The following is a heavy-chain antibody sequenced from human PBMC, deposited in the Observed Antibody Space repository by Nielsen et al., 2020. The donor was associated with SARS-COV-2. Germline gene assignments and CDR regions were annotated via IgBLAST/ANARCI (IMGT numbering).Heavy chain of an antibody. CDR2: IKQDGSEK. CDR3: AKVGTSGVDY. CDR1: GFTFSSYW. V-gene: IGHV3-7*03. J-gene: IGHJ4*02. D-gene: IGHD2-8*01. Sequence: GESLKISCAASGFTFSSYWMNWVRQAPGKGLEWVANIKQDGSEKYYGDSVKGRFTISRDNAKNSLYLQMNSLKTEDTALYYCAKVGTSGVDYWGQGTLVTVSS.